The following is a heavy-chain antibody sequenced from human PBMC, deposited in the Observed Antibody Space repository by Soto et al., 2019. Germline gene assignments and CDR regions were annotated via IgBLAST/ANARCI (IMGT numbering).Heavy chain of an antibody. CDR2: IRSKAYGGTT. J-gene: IGHJ6*03. CDR3: TRDVLGYCSSTSCYGENYYYYYYMDV. D-gene: IGHD2-2*01. CDR1: GFTFGDYA. Sequence: GGSLRLSYTASGFTFGDYAMSWFRQAPGKGLEWVGFIRSKAYGGTTEYAASVKGRFTISRDDSKSIAYLQMNSLKTEDTAVYYCTRDVLGYCSSTSCYGENYYYYYYMDVWGKGTTVTVSS. V-gene: IGHV3-49*03.